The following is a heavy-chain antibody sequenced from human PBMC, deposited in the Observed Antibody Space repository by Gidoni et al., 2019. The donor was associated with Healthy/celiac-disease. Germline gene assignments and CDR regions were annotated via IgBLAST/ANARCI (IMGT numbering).Heavy chain of an antibody. CDR3: ASLVRYSGYEWDPSLTGTTSYFDY. Sequence: IGYINYSGNTNYNPSLKSRVTISVDTSKNQFSLKLSSVTAADTAVYYCASLVRYSGYEWDPSLTGTTSYFDYWGQGTLVTVSS. CDR2: INYSGNT. V-gene: IGHV4-59*08. D-gene: IGHD5-12*01. J-gene: IGHJ4*02.